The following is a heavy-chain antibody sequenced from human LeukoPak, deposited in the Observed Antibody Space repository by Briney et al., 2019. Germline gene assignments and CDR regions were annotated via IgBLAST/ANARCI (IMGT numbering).Heavy chain of an antibody. V-gene: IGHV1-69*04. CDR3: AREWGPGIAVAGEFDY. D-gene: IGHD6-19*01. CDR2: IIPILGIA. CDR1: GGTFSSYA. Sequence: SVKVSCKASGGTFSSYAISLVRQAPGQGLEWMGRIIPILGIANYAQKFQGRVTITADKSTSTAYMELSSLRSEDTAVYYCAREWGPGIAVAGEFDYWGQGTLVTVSS. J-gene: IGHJ4*02.